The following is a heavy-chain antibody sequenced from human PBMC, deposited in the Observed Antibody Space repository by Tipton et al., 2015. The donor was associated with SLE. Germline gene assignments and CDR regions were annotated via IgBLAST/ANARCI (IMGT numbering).Heavy chain of an antibody. D-gene: IGHD2-2*03. Sequence: TLSLTCTVSAGSISGHQWNWIRQPPGKGLEWLGYVFDSGTTNYNPSLKSRVTISVDTSKSQFSLKLRSVTAADTAQYYCARGLDKNMLFNSFDSWGQGTPVTVSS. V-gene: IGHV4-59*11. J-gene: IGHJ5*01. CDR3: ARGLDKNMLFNSFDS. CDR1: AGSISGHQ. CDR2: VFDSGTT.